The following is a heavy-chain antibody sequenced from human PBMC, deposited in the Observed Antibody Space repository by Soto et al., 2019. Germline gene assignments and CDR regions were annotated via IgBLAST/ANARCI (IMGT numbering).Heavy chain of an antibody. D-gene: IGHD3-10*01. CDR3: MKAHESGDFLGMSV. CDR2: MYKTGET. J-gene: IGHJ6*02. CDR1: GGSVSTGMKY. Sequence: SETLSLTCTVSGGSVSTGMKYWGWVRQPPGKALEFIGYMYKTGETLLNSSLRSRVTLSMETSKNQFSLTLSSVTAADTAVYFCMKAHESGDFLGMSVWGPGTTVTVSS. V-gene: IGHV4-61*01.